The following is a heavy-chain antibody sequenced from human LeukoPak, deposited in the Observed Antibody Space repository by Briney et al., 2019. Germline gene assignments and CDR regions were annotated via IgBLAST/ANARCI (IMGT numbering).Heavy chain of an antibody. CDR3: AKDPGGWFDP. CDR1: GGSFSGYY. V-gene: IGHV4-34*01. CDR2: INHSGST. Sequence: SETLSLTCAVYGGSFSGYYWSWIRQPPGKGLEWIGEINHSGSTNYNPSLKSRVTISVDTSKNQSSLKLSSVTAADTAVYYCAKDPGGWFDPWGQGTLVTVSS. J-gene: IGHJ5*02. D-gene: IGHD2-15*01.